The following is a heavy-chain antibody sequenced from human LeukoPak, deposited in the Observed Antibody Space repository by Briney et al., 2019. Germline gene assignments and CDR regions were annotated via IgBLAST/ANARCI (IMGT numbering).Heavy chain of an antibody. J-gene: IGHJ5*02. V-gene: IGHV3-20*01. Sequence: RPGGSLRLSCAASGFNFAHSGTSWVHKAPGQALDPVSGINWNGGSTGYADSVKGRFTISRDNAKNSLYLQMNSLRAEDTALYHCARGYDILTGANWFDPWGQGTLVTVSS. CDR3: ARGYDILTGANWFDP. CDR2: INWNGGST. D-gene: IGHD3-9*01. CDR1: GFNFAHSG.